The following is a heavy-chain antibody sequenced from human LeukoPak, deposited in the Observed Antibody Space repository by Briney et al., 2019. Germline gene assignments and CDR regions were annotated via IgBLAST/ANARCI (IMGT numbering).Heavy chain of an antibody. Sequence: GGSLRLSCAASGFTFSSYGMHWVRQAPGKGLEWVAFIRYDGSNKYYADSVKGRFTISRDNSKNTLYLQMNSLRAEDTAVYYCAKLVVVAATRQIYWGQGTLVTVSS. D-gene: IGHD2-15*01. CDR3: AKLVVVAATRQIY. CDR1: GFTFSSYG. V-gene: IGHV3-30*02. CDR2: IRYDGSNK. J-gene: IGHJ4*02.